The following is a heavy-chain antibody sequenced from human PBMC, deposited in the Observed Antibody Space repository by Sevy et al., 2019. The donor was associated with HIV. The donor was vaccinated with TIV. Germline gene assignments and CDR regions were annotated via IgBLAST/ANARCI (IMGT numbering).Heavy chain of an antibody. CDR3: ARESGDCSSTSCYEGLFDY. D-gene: IGHD2-2*01. CDR1: GGSIISGNYY. J-gene: IGHJ4*02. CDR2: IYTRGGT. V-gene: IGHV4-61*02. Sequence: SETLSLTCTVSGGSIISGNYYWSWIRQPAGKGLEWIGRIYTRGGTNYNPSLKSRVTISVDTSKNQFSLKLSSVTAADTAVYYCARESGDCSSTSCYEGLFDYWGQGTLVTVSS.